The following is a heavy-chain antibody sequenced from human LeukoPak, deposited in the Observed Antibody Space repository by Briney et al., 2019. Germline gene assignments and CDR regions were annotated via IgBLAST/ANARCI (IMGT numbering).Heavy chain of an antibody. CDR3: ARCRDSSGSLVNF. Sequence: GASVKVSCKASGYTFTSYGISWVRQAPGQGLEWMGWISAYNGNTNYAQKFQGRVTMTADTSTSTAYMELRSLESDDTAIYYCARCRDSSGSLVNFWGQGTLVTVSS. J-gene: IGHJ4*02. CDR2: ISAYNGNT. CDR1: GYTFTSYG. V-gene: IGHV1-18*01. D-gene: IGHD6-19*01.